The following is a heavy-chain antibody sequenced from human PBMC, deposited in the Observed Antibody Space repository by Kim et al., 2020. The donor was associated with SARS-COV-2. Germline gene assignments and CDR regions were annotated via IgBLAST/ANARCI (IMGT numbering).Heavy chain of an antibody. CDR1: GFTFSSYW. V-gene: IGHV3-7*03. D-gene: IGHD6-13*01. J-gene: IGHJ6*02. CDR2: IKQDGSEK. CDR3: ARVGAAAGTRYYYYYGMDV. Sequence: GGSLRLSCAASGFTFSSYWMSWVRQAPGKGLEWVANIKQDGSEKYYVDSVKGRFTISRDNAKNSLYLQMNSLRAEDTAVYYCARVGAAAGTRYYYYYGMDVWGQGTTVTLSS.